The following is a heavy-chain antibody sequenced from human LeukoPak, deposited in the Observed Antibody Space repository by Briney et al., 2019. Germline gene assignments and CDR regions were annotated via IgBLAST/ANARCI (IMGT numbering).Heavy chain of an antibody. CDR2: IWYDGSNK. Sequence: PGGSLRLSCAASGFTFSSYGMHWVRQAPGKGLEWVAVIWYDGSNKYYADSVKGRFTISRDNSKNTLYPQMNSLRAEDTAVYYCAKPLVGATAGYPNYWGQGTLVTVSS. CDR1: GFTFSSYG. CDR3: AKPLVGATAGYPNY. D-gene: IGHD1-26*01. V-gene: IGHV3-33*06. J-gene: IGHJ4*02.